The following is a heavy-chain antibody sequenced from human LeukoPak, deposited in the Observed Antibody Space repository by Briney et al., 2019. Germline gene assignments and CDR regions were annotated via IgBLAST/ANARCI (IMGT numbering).Heavy chain of an antibody. CDR1: GGSISSGDYY. CDR3: ARGEHPAAGDAFDI. V-gene: IGHV4-30-4*08. Sequence: PSQTLSLTCTVSGGSISSGDYYWSWIRQPPGKGLEWIGYIYYSGSTYYNPSLKSRVTISVDTSKNQFSLKLSSVTAADTAVYYCARGEHPAAGDAFDIWGQGTMVTVSS. CDR2: IYYSGST. D-gene: IGHD2-2*01. J-gene: IGHJ3*02.